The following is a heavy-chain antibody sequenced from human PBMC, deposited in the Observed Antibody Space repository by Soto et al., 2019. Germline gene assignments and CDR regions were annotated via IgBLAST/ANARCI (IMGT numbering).Heavy chain of an antibody. CDR2: IYYSGST. D-gene: IGHD4-17*01. CDR3: ARLDDYGGKGRDY. CDR1: GGSISSYY. J-gene: IGHJ4*02. V-gene: IGHV4-59*01. Sequence: PSETLSLTCTVSGGSISSYYWSWIRQPPGKGLEWIGYIYYSGSTNYNPSLKSRVTISVDTSKNQFSLKLSSVTAADTAVYYRARLDDYGGKGRDYWGQGTLVTVSS.